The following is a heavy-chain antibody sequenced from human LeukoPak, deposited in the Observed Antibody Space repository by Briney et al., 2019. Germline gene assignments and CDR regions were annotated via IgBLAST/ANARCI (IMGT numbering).Heavy chain of an antibody. V-gene: IGHV3-21*01. CDR3: ARDYRTYYDFWSGLSQDAFDI. D-gene: IGHD3-3*01. CDR2: ISSSSSYI. Sequence: GGSLRLSCAASGFTFSSYAMNWVRQAPGKGLEWVSSISSSSSYIYYADSVKGRFTISRDNAKNSLYLQMNSLRAEDTAVYYCARDYRTYYDFWSGLSQDAFDIWGQGTMVTVSS. CDR1: GFTFSSYA. J-gene: IGHJ3*02.